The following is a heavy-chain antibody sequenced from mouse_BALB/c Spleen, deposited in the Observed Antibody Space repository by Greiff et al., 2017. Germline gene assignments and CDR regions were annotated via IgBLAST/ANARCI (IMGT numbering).Heavy chain of an antibody. J-gene: IGHJ1*01. CDR1: GYTFTSYW. D-gene: IGHD1-1*01. CDR2: IAPGSGST. CDR3: ARYYYCSPLYFDV. Sequence: DLVKPGASVKLSCKASGYTFTSYWINWIKQRPGQGLEWIGRIAPGSGSTYYNEMFKGKATLTVDTSSSTAYIQLSSLSSEDSAVYCCARYYYCSPLYFDVWGAGTTVTVSS. V-gene: IGHV1S41*01.